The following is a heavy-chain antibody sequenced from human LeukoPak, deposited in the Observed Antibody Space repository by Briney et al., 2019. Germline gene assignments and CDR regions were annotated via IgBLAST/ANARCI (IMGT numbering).Heavy chain of an antibody. Sequence: GGSLTLSCVASGFTFSDYYMSWIRQAPGKGLEYVSYISSSGTYANYANSVKGRFTNSRDNAKNSLYLQMNSLRADDTAVYYCARGGYDILTGTSFFDPWGQGTLVTVSS. CDR2: ISSSGTYA. J-gene: IGHJ5*02. CDR1: GFTFSDYY. D-gene: IGHD3-9*01. V-gene: IGHV3-11*05. CDR3: ARGGYDILTGTSFFDP.